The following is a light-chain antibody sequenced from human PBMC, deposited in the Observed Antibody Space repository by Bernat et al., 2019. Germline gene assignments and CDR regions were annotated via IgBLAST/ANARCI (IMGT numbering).Light chain of an antibody. CDR2: KAS. J-gene: IGKJ2*01. CDR3: QNYNRYPVT. V-gene: IGKV1-5*03. Sequence: IQMPQFPSTLSASVGDTVTTTRRASQSISTWLAWYQQTPGKAPKVLISKASNLETGVPSRFSGSGSGTEFTLTISSLQPDDFGTYYCQNYNRYPVTFGQRTKLE. CDR1: QSISTW.